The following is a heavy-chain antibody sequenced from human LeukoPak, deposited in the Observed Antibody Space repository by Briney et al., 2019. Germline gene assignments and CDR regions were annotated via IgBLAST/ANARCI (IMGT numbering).Heavy chain of an antibody. Sequence: GGSLRLSCAASGFTFSSYDMHWVRQAPGKGLEWVAVISYDGSNKYYADSVKGRFTISRDNSKNTLYLQMNSLRAEDTAVYYCAKEFLYYDFWSGYIWGQGTLVTVSS. CDR3: AKEFLYYDFWSGYI. CDR1: GFTFSSYD. V-gene: IGHV3-30*18. J-gene: IGHJ4*02. CDR2: ISYDGSNK. D-gene: IGHD3-3*01.